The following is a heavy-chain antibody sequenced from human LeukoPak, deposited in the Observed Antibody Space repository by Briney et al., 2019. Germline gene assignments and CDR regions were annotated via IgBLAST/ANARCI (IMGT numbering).Heavy chain of an antibody. CDR1: GGSFSGYY. CDR2: INHSGST. CDR3: ARARGAVAIDY. Sequence: SETLSLTCAVYGGSFSGYYWTWIRQPPGKGLEWIGEINHSGSTNYNPSLKSRVAVSVDTSKNQFSLKLSSVTAADTAVYYCARARGAVAIDYWGQGTLVTVSS. D-gene: IGHD6-19*01. V-gene: IGHV4-34*01. J-gene: IGHJ4*02.